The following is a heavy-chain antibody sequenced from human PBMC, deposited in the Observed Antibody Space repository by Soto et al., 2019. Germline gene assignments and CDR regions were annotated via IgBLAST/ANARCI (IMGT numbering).Heavy chain of an antibody. V-gene: IGHV3-30-3*01. D-gene: IGHD1-26*01. Sequence: QVQLVESGGGVVQPGRSLRLSCAASGFTFSSHAMHWVRQAPGKGLEWVILISYDGSNQYYADSVKGRFTISRDNSKNTLYLQMNSLRAEDTAMYYCARGAVGATNRIDYWGQGTLVTVSS. CDR2: ISYDGSNQ. J-gene: IGHJ4*02. CDR3: ARGAVGATNRIDY. CDR1: GFTFSSHA.